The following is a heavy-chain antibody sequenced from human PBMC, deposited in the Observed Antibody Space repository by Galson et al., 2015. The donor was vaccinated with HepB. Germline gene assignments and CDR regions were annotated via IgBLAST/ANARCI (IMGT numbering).Heavy chain of an antibody. J-gene: IGHJ6*02. Sequence: SVKVSCKASGYTFTSYGISWVRQAPGQGLEWMGWISAYNGNTNYAQKLQGRVTMTTDTSTSTAYMELRSLRSDDTAVYYCAVVVVVAATLSSVDVWGQGTTVTVSS. CDR3: AVVVVVAATLSSVDV. D-gene: IGHD2-15*01. CDR1: GYTFTSYG. V-gene: IGHV1-18*04. CDR2: ISAYNGNT.